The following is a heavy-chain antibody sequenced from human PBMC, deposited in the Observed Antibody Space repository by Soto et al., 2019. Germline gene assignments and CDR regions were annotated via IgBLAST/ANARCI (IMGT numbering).Heavy chain of an antibody. CDR2: IIPIFGTA. D-gene: IGHD6-19*01. CDR1: RGTFSSYA. J-gene: IGHJ6*02. V-gene: IGHV1-69*01. CDR3: AREGASSSGLYSPPYSYGMDV. Sequence: QVQLVQSGAEVKKPGSSVKVSCKASRGTFSSYAISWVRQAPGQGLEWMGGIIPIFGTANYAQKFQGRVTLTADESTITAYMELSSLRSEDTAVYYCAREGASSSGLYSPPYSYGMDVWGQGTTVTVSS.